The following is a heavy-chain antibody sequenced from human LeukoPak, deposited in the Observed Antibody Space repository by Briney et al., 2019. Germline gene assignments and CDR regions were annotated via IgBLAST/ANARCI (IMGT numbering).Heavy chain of an antibody. D-gene: IGHD6-13*01. CDR3: ARGSSSWQPEYYFDY. V-gene: IGHV5-51*01. CDR2: IYPGDSET. Sequence: GESLKISCKGSGYSFTSYWIAWVRQMPGRGLEWMGIIYPGDSETRYSPSFQGQVTISADKSISTAYLQWSSLKASDTAMYYCARGSSSWQPEYYFDYWGQGTLVTVSS. CDR1: GYSFTSYW. J-gene: IGHJ4*02.